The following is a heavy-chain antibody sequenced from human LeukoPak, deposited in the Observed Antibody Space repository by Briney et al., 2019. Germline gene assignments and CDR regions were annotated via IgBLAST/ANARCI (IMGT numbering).Heavy chain of an antibody. CDR2: ISGSGSNT. CDR3: AKVDRVAYCGGDCYSRDYYGMDV. Sequence: PGGSLRLSCEVSGFPFGSFAMSWVRQPPGKGLEWVSAISGSGSNTYYADSVKGRFTISRDNSKNTLYLQMNSLRAEDTAVYYCAKVDRVAYCGGDCYSRDYYGMDVWGQGTTVTVSS. V-gene: IGHV3-23*01. D-gene: IGHD2-21*02. CDR1: GFPFGSFA. J-gene: IGHJ6*02.